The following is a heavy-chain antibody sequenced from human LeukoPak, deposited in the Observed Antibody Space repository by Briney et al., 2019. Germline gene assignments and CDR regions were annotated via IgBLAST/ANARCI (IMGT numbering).Heavy chain of an antibody. Sequence: PSETLSLTCTVSGGSISSYYWSWIRQPPGQGLEWMGYIYYSGSTNYNPSLKSRVTISVDTSKNQFSLKLSSVTAADTAVYYSAREEWLSMYSWFDPWGQGTLVTVSS. D-gene: IGHD3-3*01. CDR2: IYYSGST. CDR1: GGSISSYY. CDR3: AREEWLSMYSWFDP. J-gene: IGHJ5*02. V-gene: IGHV4-59*01.